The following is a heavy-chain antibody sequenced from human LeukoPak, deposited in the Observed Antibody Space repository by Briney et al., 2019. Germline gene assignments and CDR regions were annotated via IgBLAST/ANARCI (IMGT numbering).Heavy chain of an antibody. CDR3: ARAGVNDYGGKSLAFDI. CDR1: GGTFSSYA. Sequence: SVKVSCKASGGTFSSYAISWVRQAPGQGLEWMGRIIPIFGTANYAQKFQCRVTITTDESTSTAYMELSSLRSEDTAVYYCARAGVNDYGGKSLAFDIWGQGTMVTVSS. J-gene: IGHJ3*02. D-gene: IGHD4-23*01. CDR2: IIPIFGTA. V-gene: IGHV1-69*05.